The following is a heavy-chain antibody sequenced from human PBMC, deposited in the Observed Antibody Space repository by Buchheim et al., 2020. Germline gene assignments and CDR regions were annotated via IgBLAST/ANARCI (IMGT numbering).Heavy chain of an antibody. Sequence: QVHLVESGGALVKPGGSLRLSCAASGFTFSDSYMSWIRQAPGKGLEWVSYISSSGNTIYYADSVKGRFTISRDNDKNSLYLQMNSLSAEDTAVYYCAKDLISGYWGQGTL. J-gene: IGHJ4*02. CDR3: AKDLISGY. V-gene: IGHV3-11*01. CDR2: ISSSGNTI. CDR1: GFTFSDSY. D-gene: IGHD3-10*01.